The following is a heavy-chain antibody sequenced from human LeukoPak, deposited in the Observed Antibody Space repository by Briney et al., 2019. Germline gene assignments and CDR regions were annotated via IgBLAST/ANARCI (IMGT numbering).Heavy chain of an antibody. J-gene: IGHJ4*02. CDR3: ARLNYDTSAYFDY. D-gene: IGHD3-22*01. V-gene: IGHV5-51*01. CDR1: GSSFPSYW. Sequence: GASLQISCKGSGSSFPSYWIGWVRQLPGKGLECMGIIYPGDSDTRYSPSFQGQVIISADKSINTAYLQWSSLKASDTAMYYCARLNYDTSAYFDYWAQGTLVTVSS. CDR2: IYPGDSDT.